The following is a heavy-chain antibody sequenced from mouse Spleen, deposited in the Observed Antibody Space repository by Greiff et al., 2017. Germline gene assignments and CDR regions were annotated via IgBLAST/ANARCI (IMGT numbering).Heavy chain of an antibody. CDR2: ISYSGST. J-gene: IGHJ4*01. V-gene: IGHV3-8*01. D-gene: IGHD2-1*01. CDR1: GYSITSDY. Sequence: EVMLVESGPGLATPSQTLSLTCSVTGYSITSDYWNWIRKFPGNKLEYMGYISYSGSTYYNPSLKSRISITRDTSKNQYYLQLNSVTTEDTATYYCARGGYGNPLYYYAMDYWGQGTSVTVSS. CDR3: ARGGYGNPLYYYAMDY.